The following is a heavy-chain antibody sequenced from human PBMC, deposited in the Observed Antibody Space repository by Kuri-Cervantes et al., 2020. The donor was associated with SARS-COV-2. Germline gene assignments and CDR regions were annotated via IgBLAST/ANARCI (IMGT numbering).Heavy chain of an antibody. J-gene: IGHJ3*02. Sequence: SETLSLTCTVSGGSISSSSYYWGWIRQPPGKGLEWIGEINHSGSTNYNPSLKSRVTISVDTSKNQFSLKLSSVTAADTAVYYCARAYQDVLLWFRESIPTGLDAFDIWGQGTMVTVSS. D-gene: IGHD3-10*01. V-gene: IGHV4-39*07. CDR3: ARAYQDVLLWFRESIPTGLDAFDI. CDR2: INHSGST. CDR1: GGSISSSSYY.